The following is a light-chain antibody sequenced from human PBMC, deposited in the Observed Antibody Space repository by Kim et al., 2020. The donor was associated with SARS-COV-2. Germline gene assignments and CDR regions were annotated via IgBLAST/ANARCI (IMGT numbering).Light chain of an antibody. J-gene: IGLJ3*02. V-gene: IGLV1-44*01. CDR1: SSNFGSDT. CDR2: SDN. Sequence: GQWVTISCSGSSSNFGSDTVNWYQQLPGTAPKLLIYSDNQRPSGVPDRFSGSKSGTSASLAISGLQSEDEADYYCAAWDDSLNSWVFGGGTKLTVL. CDR3: AAWDDSLNSWV.